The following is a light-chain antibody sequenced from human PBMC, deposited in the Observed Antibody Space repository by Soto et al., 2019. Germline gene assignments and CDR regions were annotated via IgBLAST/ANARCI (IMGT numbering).Light chain of an antibody. V-gene: IGKV3-11*01. CDR2: DAS. CDR1: QSVSSY. CDR3: QQRSNWPSIT. Sequence: EIVLTQSPATLSLSPGERATLSCRASQSVSSYLAWYQQKPGQAPRLLIYDASNRATGIPARFSGSGSGTDFTLTISSLEPEDFAVYFCQQRSNWPSITFGQATRLEIK. J-gene: IGKJ5*01.